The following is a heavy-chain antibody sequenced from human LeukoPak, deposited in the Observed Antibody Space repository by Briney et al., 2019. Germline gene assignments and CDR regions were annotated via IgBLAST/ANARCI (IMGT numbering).Heavy chain of an antibody. Sequence: GGSLRLSCAASGFTFSRYSMNWVRQAPGKGLEWVSSISSSSSYIYYADSVKGRFTISRDNAKNSLYLQMNSLRAEDTAVYYCAREQSAYDFWSGYYLDAFDIWGQGTMVTVSS. V-gene: IGHV3-21*01. CDR2: ISSSSSYI. CDR3: AREQSAYDFWSGYYLDAFDI. CDR1: GFTFSRYS. J-gene: IGHJ3*02. D-gene: IGHD3-3*01.